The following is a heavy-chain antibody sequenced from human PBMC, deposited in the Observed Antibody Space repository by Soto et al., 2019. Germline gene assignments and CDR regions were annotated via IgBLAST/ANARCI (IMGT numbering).Heavy chain of an antibody. D-gene: IGHD1-26*01. J-gene: IGHJ6*03. CDR2: INWNGGST. V-gene: IGHV3-20*01. CDR1: GFTFDEYG. CDR3: ARGGAAGYYYYMDV. Sequence: GESLKISCAASGFTFDEYGISWVRQAPGKGLEWVSGINWNGGSTGYGDSVKGRFTISRDNARNSVYLQMNSLRAEDTALYHCARGGAAGYYYYMDVWGKGTTVTVSS.